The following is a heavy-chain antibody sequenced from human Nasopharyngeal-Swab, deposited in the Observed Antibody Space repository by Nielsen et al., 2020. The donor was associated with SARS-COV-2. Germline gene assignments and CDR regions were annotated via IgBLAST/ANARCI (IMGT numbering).Heavy chain of an antibody. CDR2: ISGSGDST. CDR3: ARDYRTYYYDSSGYYASYYYGMDV. CDR1: GFTFSSYA. J-gene: IGHJ6*02. V-gene: IGHV3-23*01. Sequence: GESLKISCAASGFTFSSYAMSWVRQAPGKGLEWVSDISGSGDSTFYSDSVKGRFTMSRDNSKNMLYLQMSSLRAEDTAVYYCARDYRTYYYDSSGYYASYYYGMDVWGQGTTVTVSS. D-gene: IGHD3-22*01.